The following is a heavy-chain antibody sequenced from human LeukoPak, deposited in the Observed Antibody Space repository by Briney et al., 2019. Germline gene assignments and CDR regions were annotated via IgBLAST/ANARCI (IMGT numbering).Heavy chain of an antibody. CDR1: GYTFTSYY. CDR2: INPSGGST. V-gene: IGHV1-46*03. CDR3: ARGGGIVVVVAAHDY. Sequence: VASVKVSCKASGYTFTSYYMHWVRQAPGQGLEWMGIINPSGGSTSYAQKFQGRVTMTRDTSTSTVYMELRSLRSEDTAVYYCARGGGIVVVVAAHDYWGQGTLVTVSS. J-gene: IGHJ4*02. D-gene: IGHD2-15*01.